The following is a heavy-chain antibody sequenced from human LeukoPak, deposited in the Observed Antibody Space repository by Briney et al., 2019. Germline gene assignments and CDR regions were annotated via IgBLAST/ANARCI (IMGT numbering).Heavy chain of an antibody. CDR2: INPNSGGT. Sequence: ASVKVSCKASGYTFTGYYMHWVRQAPGQGLEWMGRINPNSGGTNYAQKFQGRFTITTDTSISTAYMELSRLRSDDTAVYYCARVYGSGSLDYWGQGTLVTVSS. J-gene: IGHJ4*02. D-gene: IGHD3-10*01. V-gene: IGHV1-2*06. CDR3: ARVYGSGSLDY. CDR1: GYTFTGYY.